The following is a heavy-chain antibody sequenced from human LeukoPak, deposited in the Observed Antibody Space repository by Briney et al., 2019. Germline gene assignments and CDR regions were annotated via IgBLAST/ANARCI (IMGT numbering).Heavy chain of an antibody. CDR2: IYSGGST. V-gene: IGHV3-53*01. D-gene: IGHD2-15*01. J-gene: IGHJ1*01. CDR3: ARDLLGLYFQH. CDR1: GFTVSSNY. Sequence: GGSLRLSCAASGFTVSSNYMSWVRRAPGKGLEWVSVIYSGGSTYYADSVKGRFTISRDNSKNTLYLQMNSLRAEDTAVYYCARDLLGLYFQHWGQGTLVTVSS.